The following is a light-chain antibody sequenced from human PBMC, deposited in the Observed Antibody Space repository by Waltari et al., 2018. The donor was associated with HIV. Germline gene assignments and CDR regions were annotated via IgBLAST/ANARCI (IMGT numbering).Light chain of an antibody. Sequence: SYVLTQAPSVSVAPGQTATISCGHLGRKSVQWYRQKPGRAPLLVVIDDVDRSSGIPARFSGARSGERATLTIRGVEAGDEADYYCQVWDRSYKEAVFGGGT. CDR2: DDV. V-gene: IGLV3-21*02. CDR3: QVWDRSYKEAV. CDR1: HLGRKS. J-gene: IGLJ2*01.